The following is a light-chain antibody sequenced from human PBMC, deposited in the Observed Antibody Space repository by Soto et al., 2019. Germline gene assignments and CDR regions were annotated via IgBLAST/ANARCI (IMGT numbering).Light chain of an antibody. J-gene: IGKJ4*01. CDR3: HQHSNCGGLT. Sequence: EIVLTQSPATLSLSPGERATLSCRASQSVSSYLAWYQQKPGQAPRLLIYDASNRATGIPARFSGSGSGTEFTLTISSLEPEDFSVYYCHQHSNCGGLTFGGGTKVEIK. CDR1: QSVSSY. V-gene: IGKV3-11*01. CDR2: DAS.